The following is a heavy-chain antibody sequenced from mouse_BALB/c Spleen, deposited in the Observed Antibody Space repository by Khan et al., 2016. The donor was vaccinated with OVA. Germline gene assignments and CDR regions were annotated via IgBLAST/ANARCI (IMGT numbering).Heavy chain of an antibody. CDR3: ARNNGSDFDY. CDR2: INPHIGET. J-gene: IGHJ2*01. D-gene: IGHD1-1*01. V-gene: IGHV1-20*02. Sequence: VQLKESGPELVKPGASVKISCKASGYSFTGYFMNWVMQSHGKSLEWIGRINPHIGETLYNQKFKGKATLTVDESSRTAHMELRSLASEDSAVYYCARNNGSDFDYWGQGTTLTVSS. CDR1: GYSFTGYF.